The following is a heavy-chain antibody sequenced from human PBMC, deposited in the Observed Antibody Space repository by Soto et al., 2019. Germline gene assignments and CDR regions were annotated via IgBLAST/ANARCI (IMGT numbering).Heavy chain of an antibody. Sequence: QVQLQESGPGLVKPSQTLSLTCTVSGGSISSGGYYWSWIRQHPGKGLEWIGYIYYSGSTYYNPSLKSRVTISVDTSKNQFFLKLSSVTAADTAVYYCARDGSGSSDAFDIWGQGTMVTVSS. D-gene: IGHD3-10*01. V-gene: IGHV4-31*03. J-gene: IGHJ3*02. CDR3: ARDGSGSSDAFDI. CDR1: GGSISSGGYY. CDR2: IYYSGST.